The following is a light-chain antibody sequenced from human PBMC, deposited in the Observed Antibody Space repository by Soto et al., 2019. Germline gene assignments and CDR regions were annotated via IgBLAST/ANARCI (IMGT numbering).Light chain of an antibody. J-gene: IGKJ2*01. CDR1: QTVSSY. CDR3: QQRSSRPPMYT. Sequence: EVLLTHSPVALCLSPGPRATLSCRASQTVSSYLVWYQQKPGQAPRLLIYDAAKRATGIPARFSGSGSGTDFTPTLSSLEPEDFAGSYCQQRSSRPPMYTFGQGTKVEIK. V-gene: IGKV3-11*01. CDR2: DAA.